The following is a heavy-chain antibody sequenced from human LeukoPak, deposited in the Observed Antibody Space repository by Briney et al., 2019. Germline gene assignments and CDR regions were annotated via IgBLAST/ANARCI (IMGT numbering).Heavy chain of an antibody. J-gene: IGHJ5*02. Sequence: RASETLSLTCAVYGVSFSGYYWSWIRQPPGKGLEWIGYIYYSGSTNYNPSLKSRVTISVDTSKNQFSLKLSSVTAADTAVYYCARISLLSWFDPWGQGTLVTVSS. D-gene: IGHD2-15*01. CDR1: GVSFSGYY. CDR2: IYYSGST. V-gene: IGHV4-59*01. CDR3: ARISLLSWFDP.